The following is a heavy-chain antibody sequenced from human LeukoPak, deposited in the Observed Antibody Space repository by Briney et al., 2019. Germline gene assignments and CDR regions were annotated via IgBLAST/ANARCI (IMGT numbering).Heavy chain of an antibody. J-gene: IGHJ5*02. D-gene: IGHD3-3*01. Sequence: GGSLRLSCAASGFTFSSYWMSWVRQAPGKGLEWVANIQRGGNEKYYVNSVKGRFTISRDNAKNSLYLQMNSLRAEDTAVYFCARGPQNFDFWSGHYGGFDPWGQGTLVTVSS. CDR2: IQRGGNEK. V-gene: IGHV3-7*03. CDR3: ARGPQNFDFWSGHYGGFDP. CDR1: GFTFSSYW.